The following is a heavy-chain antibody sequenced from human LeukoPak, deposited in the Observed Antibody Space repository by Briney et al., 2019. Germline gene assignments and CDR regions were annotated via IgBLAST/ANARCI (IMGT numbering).Heavy chain of an antibody. D-gene: IGHD6-13*01. CDR1: GYTFTTYD. Sequence: ASVKVSCKASGYTFTTYDINWVRQATGHGLEWTGWMNPNSGDTGYAQKFQGRITVTRNTSISTAYMELSSLRSEDTAVYYCVVLAATGTIDYWGQGTLVTVPS. V-gene: IGHV1-8*03. CDR3: VVLAATGTIDY. CDR2: MNPNSGDT. J-gene: IGHJ4*02.